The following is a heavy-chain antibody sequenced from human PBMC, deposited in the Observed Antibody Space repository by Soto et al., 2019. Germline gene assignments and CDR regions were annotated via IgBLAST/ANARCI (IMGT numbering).Heavy chain of an antibody. D-gene: IGHD3-10*01. Sequence: QVQLVESGGGVVQPGRSLRLSCAASGFTFSSYGMHWVRQAPGKGLEWVAVISYDGSNKYYADSVKGRFTISRDNSKNTLYLQMNSLRAEDTAVYYCAKGLLMVRGVNTWFDPWGQGTLVTVSS. J-gene: IGHJ5*02. CDR1: GFTFSSYG. CDR2: ISYDGSNK. CDR3: AKGLLMVRGVNTWFDP. V-gene: IGHV3-30*18.